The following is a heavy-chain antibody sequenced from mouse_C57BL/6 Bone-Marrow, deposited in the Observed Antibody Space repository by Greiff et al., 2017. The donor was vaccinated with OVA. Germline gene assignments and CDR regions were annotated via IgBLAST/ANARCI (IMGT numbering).Heavy chain of an antibody. CDR3: TRGYSNYYAMDY. CDR2: IDPETGGT. V-gene: IGHV1-15*01. CDR1: GYTFTDYE. D-gene: IGHD2-5*01. J-gene: IGHJ4*01. Sequence: VQLQQSGAELVRPGASVTLSCKASGYTFTDYEMHWVKQTPVHGLEWIGAIDPETGGTAYNQQFKGKATLTVDKSSRTAYMELRSLTSEDSAVYYCTRGYSNYYAMDYWGQGTSVTVSA.